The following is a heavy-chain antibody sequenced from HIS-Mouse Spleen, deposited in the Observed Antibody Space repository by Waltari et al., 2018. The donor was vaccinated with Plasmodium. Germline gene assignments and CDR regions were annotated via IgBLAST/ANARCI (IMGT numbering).Heavy chain of an antibody. Sequence: EVQLVESGGGLVQPGGSLRLSCAASGFTFSSYWMSWVRQAPGKGVGWVDNIKQKGSEKYYVDSVKGRFTISRDNAKNSLYLQMNSLRAEDTAVYYCASSWYWYFDLWGRGTLVTVSS. CDR1: GFTFSSYW. J-gene: IGHJ2*01. D-gene: IGHD6-13*01. V-gene: IGHV3-7*01. CDR3: ASSWYWYFDL. CDR2: IKQKGSEK.